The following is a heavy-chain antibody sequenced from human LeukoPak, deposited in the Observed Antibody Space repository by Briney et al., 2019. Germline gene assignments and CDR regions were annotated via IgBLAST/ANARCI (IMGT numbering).Heavy chain of an antibody. Sequence: GGSLRLSCEASGFTFSSYAMSWVRQAPGKGLEWVSAISGSGGSTYYADSVKGRFTISRDNSKNTLYMQMNSLRAEDTAVYYCARDDALWFGESPYDYWGQGTLVTVSS. D-gene: IGHD3-10*01. V-gene: IGHV3-23*01. J-gene: IGHJ4*02. CDR3: ARDDALWFGESPYDY. CDR1: GFTFSSYA. CDR2: ISGSGGST.